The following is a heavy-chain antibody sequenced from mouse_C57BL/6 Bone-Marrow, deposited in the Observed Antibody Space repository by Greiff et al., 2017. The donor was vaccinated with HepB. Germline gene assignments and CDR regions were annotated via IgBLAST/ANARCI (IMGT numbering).Heavy chain of an antibody. CDR3: ARGWLEAMDY. J-gene: IGHJ4*01. CDR1: GYSIPNDY. D-gene: IGHD2-2*01. V-gene: IGHV3-8*01. CDR2: ISYSGST. Sequence: EGGPGLGKTSQTLSPPCFVPGYSIPNDYWEWRRKFPVNKIEYMGYISYSGSTYYNPSLKSRISITRDTSKNQYYLQLNSVTTEDTATYYCARGWLEAMDYWGQGTSVTVSS.